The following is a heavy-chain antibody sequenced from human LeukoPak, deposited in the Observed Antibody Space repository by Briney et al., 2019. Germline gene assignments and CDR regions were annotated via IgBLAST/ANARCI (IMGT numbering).Heavy chain of an antibody. D-gene: IGHD1-26*01. V-gene: IGHV4-59*08. CDR1: GGSISSYY. Sequence: SKTLSLTCTVSGGSISSYYWSWVRQPPGKRLEWSRYISYSGITNCNPSLKSRVTISVDTSKNQFSLKLSSVTAADTAVYYCARPIVGATNDAFDIWGQGTMVTVSS. J-gene: IGHJ3*02. CDR2: ISYSGIT. CDR3: ARPIVGATNDAFDI.